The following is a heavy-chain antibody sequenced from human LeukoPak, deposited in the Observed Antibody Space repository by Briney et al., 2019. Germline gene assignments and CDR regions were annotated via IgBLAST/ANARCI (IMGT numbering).Heavy chain of an antibody. CDR2: ISSSSSYI. CDR3: ARWDNSGYYSLDY. D-gene: IGHD3-22*01. V-gene: IGHV3-21*01. CDR1: GFTFSSYS. J-gene: IGHJ4*02. Sequence: PGGSLRLSCAASGFTFSSYSMNWVRQAPGKGLEWVSSISSSSSYIYYADSVKGRFTISRDNAKNTLYLQMNSLRAEDTAVYYCARWDNSGYYSLDYWGQGTLVTVSS.